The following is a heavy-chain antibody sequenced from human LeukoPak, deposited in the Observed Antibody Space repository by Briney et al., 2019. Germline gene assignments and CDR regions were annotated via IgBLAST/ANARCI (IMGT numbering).Heavy chain of an antibody. D-gene: IGHD6-19*01. J-gene: IGHJ4*02. CDR2: IYYSGST. CDR3: ARDRSSGWYRGVDY. CDR1: GGSISSGGYY. Sequence: SQTLSLTCTVSGGSISSGGYYWSWIRQHPGKGLEWIGYIYYSGSTYYNPSLKSRVTISVDTSKNQFSLKLSSVTAADTAVYYCARDRSSGWYRGVDYWGQGTLVTVSS. V-gene: IGHV4-31*03.